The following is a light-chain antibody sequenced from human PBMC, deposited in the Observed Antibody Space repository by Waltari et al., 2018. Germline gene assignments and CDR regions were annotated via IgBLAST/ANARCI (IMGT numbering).Light chain of an antibody. J-gene: IGLJ3*02. V-gene: IGLV1-44*01. CDR2: MND. Sequence: QSVLTQPPSTSGTPEQGVSISCSGTASNVGSNTVNWYQQFPGMAPKLLIYMNDRRPSGVPERFSGSKSGTSASLAISGLQSDDEAVYYCAAWDDTLNGPLFGGGTKVTVL. CDR1: ASNVGSNT. CDR3: AAWDDTLNGPL.